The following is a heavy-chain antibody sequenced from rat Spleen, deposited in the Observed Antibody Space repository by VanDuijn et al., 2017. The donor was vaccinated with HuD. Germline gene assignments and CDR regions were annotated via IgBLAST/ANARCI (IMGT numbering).Heavy chain of an antibody. CDR3: ARQETSGYSNWFAY. V-gene: IGHV5S23*01. J-gene: IGHJ3*01. D-gene: IGHD4-3*01. Sequence: EVQLVESDGGLVQPGRSLKLSCAASGFTFSNYDMAWVRQAPTKGLEWVASISPSGGGTYYRDSVKGRFTVSRDNAKSTLYLQMDSLRSADTATYYCARQETSGYSNWFAYWGQGTLVTVSS. CDR1: GFTFSNYD. CDR2: ISPSGGGT.